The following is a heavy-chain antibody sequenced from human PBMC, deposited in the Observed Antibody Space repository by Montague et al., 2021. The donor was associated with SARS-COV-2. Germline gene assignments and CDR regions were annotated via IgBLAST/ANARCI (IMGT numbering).Heavy chain of an antibody. CDR3: ASYYEWSWDV. Sequence: SETLSLTCTVSGVAISYGDWSWIRQPPGKGLEWMVTIFENGDTDHNPSLTSRFTVSEDTSQTQFSLRLSSVAAADTALTYCASYYEWSWDVWGQGTTVTVSS. V-gene: IGHV4-4*09. CDR2: IFENGDT. J-gene: IGHJ6*02. D-gene: IGHD3-16*01. CDR1: GVAISYGD.